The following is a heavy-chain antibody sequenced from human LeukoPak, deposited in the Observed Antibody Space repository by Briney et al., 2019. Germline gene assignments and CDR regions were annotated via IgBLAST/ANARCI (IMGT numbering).Heavy chain of an antibody. D-gene: IGHD3-10*01. J-gene: IGHJ5*02. Sequence: ASVKVSCKASGYTFTSYGISWVRQAPGQGLEWMGWISAYNGNTNYAQKLQGRVTMTTDTSTSTAYMELRSLRSDDTAVYYCAREQPITMVRGVIIEANWFDPWGQGTLVTASS. CDR3: AREQPITMVRGVIIEANWFDP. CDR1: GYTFTSYG. CDR2: ISAYNGNT. V-gene: IGHV1-18*01.